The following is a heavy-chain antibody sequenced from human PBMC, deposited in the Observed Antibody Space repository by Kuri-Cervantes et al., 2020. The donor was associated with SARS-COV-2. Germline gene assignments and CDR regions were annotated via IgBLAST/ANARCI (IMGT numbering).Heavy chain of an antibody. Sequence: GESLKISCAASGFTFSGHWIRWVRQAPGKGLVWVSRINPDGSYTNNADSVKGRFTISRDNAKNSLYLQMNSLRAEDTAVYYCARDGSGSYYYYYGMDVWGQGTTVTVSS. D-gene: IGHD3-10*01. CDR1: GFTFSGHW. CDR2: INPDGSYT. V-gene: IGHV3-74*01. CDR3: ARDGSGSYYYYYGMDV. J-gene: IGHJ6*02.